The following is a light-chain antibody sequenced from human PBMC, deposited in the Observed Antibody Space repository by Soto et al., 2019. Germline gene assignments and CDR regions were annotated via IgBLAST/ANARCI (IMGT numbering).Light chain of an antibody. CDR2: GAF. V-gene: IGKV3-20*01. CDR3: QLYGDSRWT. CDR1: QTVNTNY. J-gene: IGKJ1*01. Sequence: EIGLTQSPGTLSLSPGDGATLSCRASQTVNTNYLIWYQQRPGQAPSLHIYGAFSRAPGIPDRFRGSGSGTDFTLTISRLEPEDFAVYYCQLYGDSRWTFGQGTKIEIK.